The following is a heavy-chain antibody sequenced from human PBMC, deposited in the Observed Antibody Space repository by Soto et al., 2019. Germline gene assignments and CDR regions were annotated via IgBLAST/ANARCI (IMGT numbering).Heavy chain of an antibody. CDR2: ISGSGGST. Sequence: GGSLRLSCAASGFTFSSYAMSWVRQAPGKGLEWVSAISGSGGSTYYADSVKGRFTISRDNSKNTLYLQMNSLRAEDTAVYYCAKDNIPRGYSGYDSYGGFGYWGQGTLVTVSS. D-gene: IGHD5-12*01. CDR3: AKDNIPRGYSGYDSYGGFGY. V-gene: IGHV3-23*01. CDR1: GFTFSSYA. J-gene: IGHJ4*02.